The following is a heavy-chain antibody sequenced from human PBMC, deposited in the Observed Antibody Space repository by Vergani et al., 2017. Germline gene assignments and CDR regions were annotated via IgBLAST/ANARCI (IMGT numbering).Heavy chain of an antibody. J-gene: IGHJ4*02. CDR3: AKDAPSSITILDY. CDR2: ISWNSGSI. Sequence: EVQLVESGGGLVQPGRSLRLSCAASGFTFDDYAMHWVRQAPGKGLEWVSGISWNSGSIGYADSVKGRFTISRDNAKNSLYLQMNSLRAEDTALYYCAKDAPSSITILDYWGQGTLVTVSS. D-gene: IGHD3-3*01. V-gene: IGHV3-9*01. CDR1: GFTFDDYA.